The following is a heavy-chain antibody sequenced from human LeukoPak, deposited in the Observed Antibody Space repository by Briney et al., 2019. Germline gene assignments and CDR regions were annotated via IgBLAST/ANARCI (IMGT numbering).Heavy chain of an antibody. CDR1: GGSFSGYY. V-gene: IGHV4-34*01. Sequence: SETLSLTCAVYGGSFSGYYWSWIRQPPGKGLEWIGEINHSGSTNYNPSLKSRVTMSVDTSENQFSLKLSSVTAADTAIYYCARGNSNYVYDYWGQGTLVTVSS. J-gene: IGHJ4*02. CDR2: INHSGST. CDR3: ARGNSNYVYDY. D-gene: IGHD3-10*02.